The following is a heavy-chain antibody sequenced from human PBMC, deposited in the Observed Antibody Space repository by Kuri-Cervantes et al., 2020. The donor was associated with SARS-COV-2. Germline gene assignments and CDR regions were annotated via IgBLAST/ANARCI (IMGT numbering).Heavy chain of an antibody. CDR1: GGSISNYY. Sequence: GSLRLSCTVSGGSISNYYWAWIRRPPGKGLEWIGYIYHSGSTNYNPSLKSRVTISVDTPKNQFSLKLSSVTAADTAVYYCARLSGYYYDSSGTTPGAFDIWGQGTMVTVSS. CDR3: ARLSGYYYDSSGTTPGAFDI. CDR2: IYHSGST. V-gene: IGHV4-59*08. D-gene: IGHD3-22*01. J-gene: IGHJ3*02.